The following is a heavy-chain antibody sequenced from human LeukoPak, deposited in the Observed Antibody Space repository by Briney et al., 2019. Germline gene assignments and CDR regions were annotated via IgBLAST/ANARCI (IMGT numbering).Heavy chain of an antibody. J-gene: IGHJ5*02. CDR1: GYTFTINY. CDR3: ERSPRGDFWSGPYNWFDP. V-gene: IGHV1-46*01. Sequence: GASVKVSCKASGYTFTINYLHWVRQAPGQGLEWMGIINPSGGTTIYAQKFQGRVTMTRDTSRSTGYMELSSLRSEDTAVYYCERSPRGDFWSGPYNWFDPWGQGTLVTVSS. CDR2: INPSGGTT. D-gene: IGHD3-3*01.